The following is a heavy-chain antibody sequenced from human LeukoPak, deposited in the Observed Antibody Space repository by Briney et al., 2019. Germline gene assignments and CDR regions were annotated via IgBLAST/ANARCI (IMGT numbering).Heavy chain of an antibody. Sequence: GESLKISCKGSANSFANYWIGWVRQMPGKGLEWMGIIYPGDSDTIYSPSFQGQVTISADKSISTAYLQWSSLKASDTAMYYCARHRRRTIIGTASSRGFDSWGQGTLVTVSS. D-gene: IGHD3-22*01. V-gene: IGHV5-51*01. J-gene: IGHJ4*02. CDR2: IYPGDSDT. CDR3: ARHRRRTIIGTASSRGFDS. CDR1: ANSFANYW.